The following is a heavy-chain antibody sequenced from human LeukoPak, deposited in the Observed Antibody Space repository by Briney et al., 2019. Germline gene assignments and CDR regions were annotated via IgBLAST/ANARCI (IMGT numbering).Heavy chain of an antibody. CDR1: GFTFSDYY. CDR3: ARDRHDYTHYFDY. V-gene: IGHV3-11*04. CDR2: ISSSGSTI. J-gene: IGHJ4*02. D-gene: IGHD4-11*01. Sequence: GGSLRLPCAASGFTFSDYYMSRIRQAPGKGLEWVSYISSSGSTIYYADSVKGRFTISRDNAKNSLYLQMNSLRAEDKAVYYCARDRHDYTHYFDYWGQGTLVTVSP.